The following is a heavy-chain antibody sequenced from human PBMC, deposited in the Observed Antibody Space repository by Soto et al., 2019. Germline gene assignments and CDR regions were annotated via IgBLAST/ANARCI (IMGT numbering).Heavy chain of an antibody. J-gene: IGHJ1*01. CDR3: ARDRVERGYPEYFQL. CDR2: IYSGGST. V-gene: IGHV3-53*01. D-gene: IGHD3-22*01. Sequence: EVQLVESGGGLIQPGGSLRLSCAASGFTVSSNYMSWVRQAPGKGLEWVSVIYSGGSTYYADSVKGRFTISRDNSKNTLYLQMNSLRAEDTALYYCARDRVERGYPEYFQLWGQGTLVTVSS. CDR1: GFTVSSNY.